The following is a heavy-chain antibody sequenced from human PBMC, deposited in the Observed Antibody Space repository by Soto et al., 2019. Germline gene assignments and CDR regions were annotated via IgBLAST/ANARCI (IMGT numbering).Heavy chain of an antibody. D-gene: IGHD1-26*01. V-gene: IGHV4-34*01. CDR1: GGSFSGYY. Sequence: TLSLTCAVYGGSFSGYYWTCIRQPPGTGLEWIGEINPGGSTYYNPSLKSRVTISVDTSKNQFSLKLTSVTAAHTAVYYCARHAITGRYYDAFDIRGQGTLVTVSS. CDR3: ARHAITGRYYDAFDI. CDR2: INPGGST. J-gene: IGHJ4*02.